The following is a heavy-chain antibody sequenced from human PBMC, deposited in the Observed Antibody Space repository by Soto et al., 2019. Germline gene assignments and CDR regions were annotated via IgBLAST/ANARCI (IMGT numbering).Heavy chain of an antibody. V-gene: IGHV3-30*18. CDR1: GFTFRNNG. J-gene: IGHJ6*02. CDR3: AKGGSGNYLTYYYYYGMDV. CDR2: ISYDGNNK. D-gene: IGHD3-22*01. Sequence: GGSLRLSCEASGFTFRNNGMHWVRQVPGKGLEWVAVISYDGNNKYYADSVKGRFTISRDNSKNTVYLQMNNLRAEDTAMYYCAKGGSGNYLTYYYYYGMDVWGQGTTVTVSS.